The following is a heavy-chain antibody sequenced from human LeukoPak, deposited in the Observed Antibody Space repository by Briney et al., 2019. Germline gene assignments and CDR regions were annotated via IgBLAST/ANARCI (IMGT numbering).Heavy chain of an antibody. CDR1: GGSFSSHH. Sequence: SETLSLTRTVSGGSFSSHHWGWIRQSPGRGLEWIGYIYDTVGIKDNPSLKSRISLSADTSKNQLSLSLRSATAADTAVYYCVTIKRGNIFGYFDFWGQGILVTVAS. J-gene: IGHJ4*02. D-gene: IGHD5-18*01. CDR3: VTIKRGNIFGYFDF. V-gene: IGHV4-59*11. CDR2: IYDTVGI.